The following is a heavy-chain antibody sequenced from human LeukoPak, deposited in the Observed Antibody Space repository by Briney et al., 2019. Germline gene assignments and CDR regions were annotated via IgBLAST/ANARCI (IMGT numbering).Heavy chain of an antibody. Sequence: GGSLRLSCAASGFTFTSYSMNWVRQAPGKGLEWVSSISSSSSYIYYADSVKGRFTISRDNAKNSLYLQMNSLRAEDTAVYYCASLSSSFLVDYWGQGTLVTVSS. CDR2: ISSSSSYI. CDR1: GFTFTSYS. J-gene: IGHJ4*02. V-gene: IGHV3-21*01. CDR3: ASLSSSFLVDY. D-gene: IGHD6-13*01.